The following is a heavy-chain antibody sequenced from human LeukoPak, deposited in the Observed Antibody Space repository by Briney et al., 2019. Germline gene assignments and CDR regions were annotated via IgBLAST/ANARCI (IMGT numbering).Heavy chain of an antibody. CDR2: IYSGGST. D-gene: IGHD3-22*01. Sequence: GGSLRLSCAASGFTVSSNYMSWVRQAPGKGLEWVSVIYSGGSTYYADSVKGRFTIFRDNSKNTLYLQMNSLRAEDTAVYYCARERDYYDSSAHAFDIWGQGTVVTVSS. V-gene: IGHV3-66*01. CDR3: ARERDYYDSSAHAFDI. CDR1: GFTVSSNY. J-gene: IGHJ3*02.